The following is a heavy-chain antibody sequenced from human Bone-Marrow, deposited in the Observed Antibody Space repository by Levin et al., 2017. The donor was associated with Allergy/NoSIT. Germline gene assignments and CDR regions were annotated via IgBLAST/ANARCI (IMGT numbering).Heavy chain of an antibody. CDR2: LKSKTAGGTT. J-gene: IGHJ4*02. V-gene: IGHV3-15*01. CDR1: EFTLTNAW. CDR3: ATGPASTSYFDY. Sequence: GESLKISCTSSEFTLTNAWMTWVRQAPGKGLEWLGRLKSKTAGGTTDYAAPVKGRFTISRDHSKNTVYLQMNSLKTEDTAVYYCATGPASTSYFDYWGQGTLVTVSS. D-gene: IGHD2/OR15-2a*01.